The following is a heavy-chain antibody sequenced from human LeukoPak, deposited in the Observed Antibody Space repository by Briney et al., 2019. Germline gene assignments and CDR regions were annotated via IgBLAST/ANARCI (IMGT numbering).Heavy chain of an antibody. J-gene: IGHJ4*02. CDR3: ARDLLGNSGSYLRHPNGPPFDY. CDR2: ISSSGSTI. D-gene: IGHD1-26*01. Sequence: GGSLRLSCAASGFTFSDYYMSWIRQAPGKGQEWVSYISSSGSTIYYADSVKGRFTISRDNAKNTLYLQMNSLRAEDTAVYYCARDLLGNSGSYLRHPNGPPFDYWGQGTLVTVSS. CDR1: GFTFSDYY. V-gene: IGHV3-11*04.